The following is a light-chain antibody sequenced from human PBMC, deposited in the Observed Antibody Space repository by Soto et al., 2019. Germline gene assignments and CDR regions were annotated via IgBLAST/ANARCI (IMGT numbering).Light chain of an antibody. V-gene: IGKV3-11*01. J-gene: IGKJ3*01. CDR2: DAS. CDR1: QSINTN. Sequence: EIVMTQSPATLSVSPGERATLSCRASQSINTNLAWFQQKPGRAPRLLIYDASKRATGIPARFSGSGSGTDFTLTISSLEPEDFAVYYCQQRYTLITFGPGTKVDIK. CDR3: QQRYTLIT.